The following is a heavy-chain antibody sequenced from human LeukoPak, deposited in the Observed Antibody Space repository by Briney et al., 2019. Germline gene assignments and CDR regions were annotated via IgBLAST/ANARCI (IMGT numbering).Heavy chain of an antibody. CDR3: ARRVQDTAAGLDY. CDR1: GGSISSNY. J-gene: IGHJ4*02. V-gene: IGHV4-59*01. D-gene: IGHD6-13*01. Sequence: SETLSLTCTVSGGSISSNYWSWIRQPPGKGLEWIGYIYYSGSTNYNPSLKSRVSISVDTSKNQFSLKLSSVTAADTAVYYCARRVQDTAAGLDYWGQGTLVTVSS. CDR2: IYYSGST.